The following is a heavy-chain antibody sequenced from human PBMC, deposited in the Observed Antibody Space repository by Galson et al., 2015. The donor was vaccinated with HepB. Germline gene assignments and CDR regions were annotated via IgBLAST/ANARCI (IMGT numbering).Heavy chain of an antibody. CDR2: INPSGGST. J-gene: IGHJ4*02. V-gene: IGHV1-46*03. CDR3: ATEGKPQGYGSGSPHDY. D-gene: IGHD3-10*01. Sequence: SVKVSCKASGYTFTSYYMHWVRQAPGQGLEWMGIINPSGGSTSYAQKFQGRVTMTRDTSTSTVYMELSSLRSEDTAVYYCATEGKPQGYGSGSPHDYWGQGTLVTVSS. CDR1: GYTFTSYY.